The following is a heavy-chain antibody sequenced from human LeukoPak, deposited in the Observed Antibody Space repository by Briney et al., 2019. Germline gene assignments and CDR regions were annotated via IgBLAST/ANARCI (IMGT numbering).Heavy chain of an antibody. CDR1: GFTVSSNY. V-gene: IGHV3-53*01. CDR3: ARGGGLDV. J-gene: IGHJ6*02. Sequence: GGSLRLSCAASGFTVSSNYMSWVRQAPGKGLEWVSIIYGGGSTTYYADSVKGRFTISRDNSKNTLYLQMNSLRAEDTAVYFCARGGGLDVWGQGATVTVSS. D-gene: IGHD3-16*01. CDR2: IYGGGSTT.